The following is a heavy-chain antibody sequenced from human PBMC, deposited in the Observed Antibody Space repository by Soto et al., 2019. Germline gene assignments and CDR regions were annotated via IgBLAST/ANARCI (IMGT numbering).Heavy chain of an antibody. CDR2: ISASGAST. J-gene: IGHJ4*02. D-gene: IGHD5-18*01. CDR3: AKDRGYSQWFVLPY. Sequence: EVQLLESGGGLAQPGGSLRLSCAASGFTFSSYAMAWVRQAPGKGLEWVSGISASGASTYYADSVKGRFTISRDESKNTLFLRIYSLRAEDTALYYCAKDRGYSQWFVLPYWGQGTLFTVSS. CDR1: GFTFSSYA. V-gene: IGHV3-23*01.